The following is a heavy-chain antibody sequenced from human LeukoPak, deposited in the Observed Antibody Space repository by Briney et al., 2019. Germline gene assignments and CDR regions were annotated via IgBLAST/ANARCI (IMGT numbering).Heavy chain of an antibody. CDR1: GGSISSYY. Sequence: NTSETLSLTCTASGGSISSYYWSWIRRPPGKGLEWIGYIYYSGSTNYNPSLKSRVTISVDTSKNQFSLKLSSVTAADTAVYYCARAHGIAAAYDYWGQGTLVTVSS. J-gene: IGHJ4*02. D-gene: IGHD6-13*01. CDR2: IYYSGST. V-gene: IGHV4-59*01. CDR3: ARAHGIAAAYDY.